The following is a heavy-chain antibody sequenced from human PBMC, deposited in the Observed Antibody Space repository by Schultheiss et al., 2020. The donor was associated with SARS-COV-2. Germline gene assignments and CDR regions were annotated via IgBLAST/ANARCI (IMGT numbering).Heavy chain of an antibody. CDR1: GGSISSGGYS. D-gene: IGHD3-10*01. Sequence: SETLSLTCAVSGGSISSGGYSWSWIRQPPGKGLEWIGYIYHSGSTNYNPSLKSRVTISVDTSKNQFSLKLSSVTAADTAVYYCARDRAGYGSGTYGMDVWGQGTTVTVSS. CDR2: IYHSGST. J-gene: IGHJ6*02. V-gene: IGHV4-30-2*05. CDR3: ARDRAGYGSGTYGMDV.